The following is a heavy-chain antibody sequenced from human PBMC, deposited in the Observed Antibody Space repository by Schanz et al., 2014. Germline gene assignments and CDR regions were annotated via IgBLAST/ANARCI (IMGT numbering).Heavy chain of an antibody. CDR1: GRTFIVYH. Sequence: QVQLVQSGAEVKKPGASMKVSCKASGRTFIVYHVLHWVRQAPGQGLEWMGRISPNSGDTHSAQKFQGRVTMTWDRSINTANMELSRLRSDDTAVYYCARENKDYDSILNKFFHYGLDLWGQGTTVTVSS. J-gene: IGHJ6*02. CDR2: ISPNSGDT. V-gene: IGHV1-2*06. CDR3: ARENKDYDSILNKFFHYGLDL. D-gene: IGHD3-3*02.